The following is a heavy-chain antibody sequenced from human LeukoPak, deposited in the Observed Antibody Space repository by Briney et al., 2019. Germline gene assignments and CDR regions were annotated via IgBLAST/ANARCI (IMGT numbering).Heavy chain of an antibody. Sequence: GGSLRLSCAEPGFTFRSYWMHWVRQAPGKGLVWVSRINSDGSSTNYADSVRGRFTISRDNAKNTLYLQMNRLRAEDTAVYYCAREDIRLYYFDYWGQGTLVTVSS. CDR2: INSDGSST. V-gene: IGHV3-74*01. D-gene: IGHD3-3*02. CDR1: GFTFRSYW. J-gene: IGHJ4*02. CDR3: AREDIRLYYFDY.